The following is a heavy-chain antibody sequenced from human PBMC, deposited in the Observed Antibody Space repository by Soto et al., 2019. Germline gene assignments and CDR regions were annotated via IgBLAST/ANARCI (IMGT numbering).Heavy chain of an antibody. CDR3: ARGIAVAGTISYYRIYGMDV. J-gene: IGHJ6*02. D-gene: IGHD6-19*01. CDR1: GYTFTGYY. V-gene: IGHV1-2*04. CDR2: INPNSGGT. Sequence: ASVKVSCKASGYTFTGYYMHWVRQAPGQGLEWMGWINPNSGGTNYAQKFQGWVTMTRDTPISTAYMELSRLRSDDTAVYYCARGIAVAGTISYYRIYGMDVWGQGTTVTVSS.